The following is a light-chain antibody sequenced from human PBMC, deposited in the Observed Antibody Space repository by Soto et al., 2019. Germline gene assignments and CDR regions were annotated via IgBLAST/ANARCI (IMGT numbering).Light chain of an antibody. V-gene: IGKV1-39*01. J-gene: IGKJ4*01. CDR2: AAS. CDR1: QSISSY. Sequence: DIQMTQSPSSLSASVGDRVTITCRASQSISSYLNWYQQKPGKAPKXLIYAASSLQSGVPSRFSGSGSGTDLTLTISSLQPEDFATYYCQQANSFPLTFGGGTKVDIK. CDR3: QQANSFPLT.